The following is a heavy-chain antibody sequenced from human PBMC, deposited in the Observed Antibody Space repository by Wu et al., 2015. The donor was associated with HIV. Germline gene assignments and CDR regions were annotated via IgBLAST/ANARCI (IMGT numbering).Heavy chain of an antibody. D-gene: IGHD3-3*01. V-gene: IGHV4-59*11. Sequence: QVQLQESGPGLVKPSETLSLTCTVSGGSISSHYWSWIRQPPGKGLEWIGYIYYSGSTNYNPSLKSRVTISVDTSKNQFSLKLSSVTAADTAVYYCARAVADLWSGYYELYYMDVWGQRDHGHRLL. CDR2: IYYSGST. J-gene: IGHJ6*03. CDR1: GGSISSHY. CDR3: ARAVADLWSGYYELYYMDV.